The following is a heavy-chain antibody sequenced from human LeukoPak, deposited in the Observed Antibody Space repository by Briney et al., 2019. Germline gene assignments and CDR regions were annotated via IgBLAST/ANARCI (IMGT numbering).Heavy chain of an antibody. D-gene: IGHD3-10*01. CDR3: ARYGSGHYYYYYMDV. Sequence: SETLSLTCAVYGGSFSGYYWSWIRQPPGKGLEWIGEINHSGSTNYNPSLKSRVTISVDTPKNQFSLKLSSVTAADTAVYYCARYGSGHYYYYYMDVWGKGTTVTISS. V-gene: IGHV4-34*01. J-gene: IGHJ6*03. CDR2: INHSGST. CDR1: GGSFSGYY.